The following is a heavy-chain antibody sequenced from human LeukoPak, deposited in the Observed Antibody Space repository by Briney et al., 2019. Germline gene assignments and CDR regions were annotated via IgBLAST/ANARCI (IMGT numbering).Heavy chain of an antibody. J-gene: IGHJ4*02. Sequence: GASVKVSCKASGGTFSSYAISWVRQAPGQGLEWMGWINPNSGGTNYAQKFQGRVTMTRDTSISTAYMELSRLRSDDTAVYYCARDPARYSSSSGDYWGQGTLVTVSS. CDR2: INPNSGGT. V-gene: IGHV1-2*02. CDR1: GGTFSSYA. CDR3: ARDPARYSSSSGDY. D-gene: IGHD6-6*01.